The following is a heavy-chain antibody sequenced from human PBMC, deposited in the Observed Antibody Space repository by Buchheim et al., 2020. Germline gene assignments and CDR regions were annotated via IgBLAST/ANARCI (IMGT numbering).Heavy chain of an antibody. CDR2: INHSGST. D-gene: IGHD3-3*01. V-gene: IGHV4-34*01. J-gene: IGHJ6*02. CDR3: ARGRSYDFLSGYYPNYCYNDMDV. Sequence: QVQLQQWGAGLLKPSETLSLTCAVYGGSFSGYYWSWIRQPPGKGLEWIGEINHSGSTNYNPSLKSRVTISVDTSKNQFSLKLGSVTAADTAVYYSARGRSYDFLSGYYPNYCYNDMDVWCQVTT. CDR1: GGSFSGYY.